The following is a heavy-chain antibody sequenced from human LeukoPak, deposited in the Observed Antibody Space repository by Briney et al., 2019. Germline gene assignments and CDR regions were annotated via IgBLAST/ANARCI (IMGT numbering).Heavy chain of an antibody. CDR3: ARDILYGSGSYNAFDI. CDR2: IYYSGST. D-gene: IGHD3-10*01. V-gene: IGHV4-59*01. CDR1: GGSISSYY. Sequence: PSETLSLTCTVSGGSISSYYWSWIRQPPGKGLEWMGCIYYSGSTNYNPSLKSRVTISVDTSKNQFSLKLSSVTAADTAVYYCARDILYGSGSYNAFDIWGQGTMVTVSS. J-gene: IGHJ3*02.